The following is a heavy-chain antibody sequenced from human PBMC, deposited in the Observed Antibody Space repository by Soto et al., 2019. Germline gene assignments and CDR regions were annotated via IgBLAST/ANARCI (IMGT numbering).Heavy chain of an antibody. J-gene: IGHJ4*02. V-gene: IGHV1-18*04. CDR3: GYVGGYSTGDYSFDL. D-gene: IGHD5-18*01. CDR1: GSTFTSNG. Sequence: QVHLVQSGPEMKKPGASVRVSCKVSGSTFTSNGIGWVRQAPGQGLEWMGWISTYNENMDTAPQLQGRLTMTTDTSTTTAYMERGGGGVGGGGVGGCGYVGGYSTGDYSFDLWGQGTPVTVSS. CDR2: ISTYNENM.